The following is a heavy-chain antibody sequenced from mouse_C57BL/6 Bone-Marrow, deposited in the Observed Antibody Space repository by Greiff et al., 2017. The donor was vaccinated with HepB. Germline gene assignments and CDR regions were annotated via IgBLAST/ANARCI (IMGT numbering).Heavy chain of an antibody. CDR2: INPNNGGT. CDR1: GYTFTDYN. CDR3: ARPYFDV. V-gene: IGHV1-18*01. J-gene: IGHJ1*03. Sequence: EVKLQESGPELVKPGASVKIPCKASGYTFTDYNMDWVKQSHGKSLEWIGDINPNNGGTIYNQKFKGKATLTVDKSSSTAYMERRSLTSEDTAVYYCARPYFDVWGTGTTVTVSS.